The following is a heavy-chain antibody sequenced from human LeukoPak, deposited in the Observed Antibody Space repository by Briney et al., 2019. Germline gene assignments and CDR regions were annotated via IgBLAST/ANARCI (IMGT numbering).Heavy chain of an antibody. CDR1: GGSISSSY. CDR2: IYYTGST. CDR3: ARVAILYYYDSSGYYSDAFDI. D-gene: IGHD3-22*01. V-gene: IGHV4-59*01. J-gene: IGHJ3*02. Sequence: PSETLSLTCTVSGGSISSSYWSWIRQPPGRGLEWIGYIYYTGSTDCNPSLKSRVTISVDTSKNQFSLKLSSVTAADTAVYYCARVAILYYYDSSGYYSDAFDIWGQGTMVTVSS.